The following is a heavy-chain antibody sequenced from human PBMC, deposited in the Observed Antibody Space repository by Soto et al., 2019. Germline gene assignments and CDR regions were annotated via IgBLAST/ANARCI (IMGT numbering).Heavy chain of an antibody. D-gene: IGHD5-12*01. CDR3: APRGTQGRWLEFADY. CDR2: IIPISGRT. V-gene: IGHV1-69*01. CDR1: GGTFSSLG. Sequence: QVQLVQSGAEVKRPGTSVTVSCEASGGTFSSLGFTWVRQAPGQGLEWMGGIIPISGRTTLAPKFLGRVTITADESTRTTYMELTALTSDDTAIYYCAPRGTQGRWLEFADYWGQGTLVTVSS. J-gene: IGHJ4*02.